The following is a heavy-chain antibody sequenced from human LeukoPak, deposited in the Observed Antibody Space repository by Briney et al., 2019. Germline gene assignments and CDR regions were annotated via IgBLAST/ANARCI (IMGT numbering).Heavy chain of an antibody. Sequence: GASVKVSCKVSGYTLTELSMHWVRQAPGKGLEWMGGFDPEDGETIYAQKFQGRVTMTEDTSTDTAYMELSSLRSEDTAVYYCATDQGSGWLGFYDYWGQGTLVTVSS. CDR2: FDPEDGET. D-gene: IGHD6-19*01. CDR1: GYTLTELS. V-gene: IGHV1-24*01. CDR3: ATDQGSGWLGFYDY. J-gene: IGHJ4*02.